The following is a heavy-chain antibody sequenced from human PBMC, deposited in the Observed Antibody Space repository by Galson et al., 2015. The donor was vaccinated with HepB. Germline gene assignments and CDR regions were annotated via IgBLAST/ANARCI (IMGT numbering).Heavy chain of an antibody. J-gene: IGHJ5*01. CDR1: GGTFNSLA. CDR3: AAGGRSAWYYDS. Sequence: SVKVSCKASGGTFNSLAISWVRQAPGQGLEWIGGIIPIFETANYAQNFQGRVTITADESTTTAYMEVTGLTSDDTAMFYCAAGGRSAWYYDSWDQGTLVTVSS. D-gene: IGHD6-19*01. V-gene: IGHV1-69*13. CDR2: IIPIFETA.